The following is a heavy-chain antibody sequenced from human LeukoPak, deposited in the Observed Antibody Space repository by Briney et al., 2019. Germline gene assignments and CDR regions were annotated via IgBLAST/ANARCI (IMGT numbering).Heavy chain of an antibody. CDR3: ASESQGGSYQTRVEYYFDY. CDR1: GYTFTGYY. CDR2: INTDSGAT. V-gene: IGHV1-2*02. J-gene: IGHJ4*02. Sequence: ASVKVSCKASGYTFTGYYVHWVRQAPGQGLEWMGWINTDSGATNYAQKFQGRVTMTRDTSISTAYMELSRLRSDDTAVYYCASESQGGSYQTRVEYYFDYWGQGTLVTVSS. D-gene: IGHD1-26*01.